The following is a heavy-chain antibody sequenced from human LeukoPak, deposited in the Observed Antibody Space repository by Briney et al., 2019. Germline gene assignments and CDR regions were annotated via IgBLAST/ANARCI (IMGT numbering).Heavy chain of an antibody. V-gene: IGHV4-39*01. J-gene: IGHJ4*02. CDR3: ARHKNLGVAPFDY. CDR1: GGSISSRSHY. D-gene: IGHD3-16*01. Sequence: SETLPLTCTVSGGSISSRSHYWGWIRQPPGKGLEWIGSIHYSGNTYYSPSLKSRVTISIDMSKNQFSLKLSSMTAADTAIYYCARHKNLGVAPFDYWGQGTLVTVSS. CDR2: IHYSGNT.